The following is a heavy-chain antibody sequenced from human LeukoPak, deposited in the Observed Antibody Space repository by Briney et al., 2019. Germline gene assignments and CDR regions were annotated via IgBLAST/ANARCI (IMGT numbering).Heavy chain of an antibody. Sequence: GGSLRLSCAAAGFTFSTHGMHWVRQAPGKGLEWVAFIRYDGINKYYADSVKGRFTISRDSFKNTLYLQMNSLRPEDTAVYYWAKEGDYYGLGSYRVRVDIWGQGTRATVSS. J-gene: IGHJ3*02. D-gene: IGHD3-10*01. CDR1: GFTFSTHG. V-gene: IGHV3-30*02. CDR3: AKEGDYYGLGSYRVRVDI. CDR2: IRYDGINK.